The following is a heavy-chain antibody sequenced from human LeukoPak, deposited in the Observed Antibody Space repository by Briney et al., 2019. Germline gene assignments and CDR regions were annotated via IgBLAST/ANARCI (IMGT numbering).Heavy chain of an antibody. V-gene: IGHV1-69*13. CDR3: ARDGRGDYGGNTHIPYYFDY. J-gene: IGHJ4*02. CDR1: GGTFSSYA. Sequence: SVKVSCKASGGTFSSYAISWVRQAPGQGLEWMGGIIPIFGTANYAQKFQGRVTITADESTSTAYMELSSLRSEDTAVYYCARDGRGDYGGNTHIPYYFDYWGQGTLVTVSS. CDR2: IIPIFGTA. D-gene: IGHD4-23*01.